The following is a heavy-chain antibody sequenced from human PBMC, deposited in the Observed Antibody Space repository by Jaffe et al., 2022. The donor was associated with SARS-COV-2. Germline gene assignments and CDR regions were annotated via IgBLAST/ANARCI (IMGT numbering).Heavy chain of an antibody. V-gene: IGHV3-73*01. J-gene: IGHJ4*02. Sequence: EVQLVESGGGLVQPGGSLKLSCAASGFTFSGSAMHWVRQASGKGLEWVGRIRSKANSYATAYAASMKGRFTISRDDLKNMAFLQMNSLKTEDTAVYFCAMTPYDYWSGYFYWGQGILVTVSS. CDR3: AMTPYDYWSGYFY. CDR1: GFTFSGSA. CDR2: IRSKANSYAT. D-gene: IGHD3-3*01.